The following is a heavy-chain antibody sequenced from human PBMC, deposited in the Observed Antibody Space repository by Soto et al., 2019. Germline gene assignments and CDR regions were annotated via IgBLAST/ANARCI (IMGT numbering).Heavy chain of an antibody. J-gene: IGHJ5*02. CDR1: GGSFSGYY. CDR2: INHSGST. Sequence: SETLSLTCAVYGGSFSGYYWSWIRQPPGKGLEWIGEINHSGSTNYNPSLKSRVTISVDTSKNQFSLKLSSVTAADTAVYYCARGYYDILTGSRGFWFDPWGQGTLVTVSS. D-gene: IGHD3-9*01. V-gene: IGHV4-34*01. CDR3: ARGYYDILTGSRGFWFDP.